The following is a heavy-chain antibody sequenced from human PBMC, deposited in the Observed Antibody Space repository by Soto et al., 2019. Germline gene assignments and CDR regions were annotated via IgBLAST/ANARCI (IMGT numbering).Heavy chain of an antibody. CDR1: GYTFTGYY. Sequence: GASVKVSCKASGYTFTGYYMHWVRQAPGQGLGWMGWINPNSGGTYYAQKFQGWVTMTRDTSLSTAYMELSRLRSDDTAVYYCARANTATTDFDYWGQGTLVTVSS. V-gene: IGHV1-2*04. J-gene: IGHJ4*02. CDR2: INPNSGGT. D-gene: IGHD4-17*01. CDR3: ARANTATTDFDY.